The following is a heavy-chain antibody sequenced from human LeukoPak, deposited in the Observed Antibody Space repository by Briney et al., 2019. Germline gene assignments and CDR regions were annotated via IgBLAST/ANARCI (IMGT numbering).Heavy chain of an antibody. J-gene: IGHJ4*02. D-gene: IGHD5-18*01. CDR3: ARQGIQIWLPFDY. Sequence: PSETLSLTCTVSGGSINSYYWSWIRQPPGKGLEWIGYIHYSGSTNYNPSLKSRVTISVDTSKNQFSLKLSSVTAADTAVYYCARQGIQIWLPFDYWGQGTLVTVSS. CDR1: GGSINSYY. CDR2: IHYSGST. V-gene: IGHV4-59*08.